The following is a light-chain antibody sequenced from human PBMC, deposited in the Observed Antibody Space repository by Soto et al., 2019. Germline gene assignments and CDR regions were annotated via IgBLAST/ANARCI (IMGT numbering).Light chain of an antibody. J-gene: IGLJ1*01. CDR3: VAWDDSLRSRV. Sequence: QPVLTQSPSASGTSGQRLTISCSGSSSNIGRRTVNWYQQLPGTAPKLLIYSDDRRPSGVPDRFSGSKSGTSASLAISGLQSEDEAHYYCVAWDDSLRSRVFGTGTKLTVL. CDR2: SDD. V-gene: IGLV1-44*01. CDR1: SSNIGRRT.